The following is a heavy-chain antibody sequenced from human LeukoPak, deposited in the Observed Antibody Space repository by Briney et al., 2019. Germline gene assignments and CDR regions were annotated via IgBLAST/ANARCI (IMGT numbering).Heavy chain of an antibody. Sequence: GGSLRLSCAASGFTFSSYGMHWVRQAPDKGLEWVAVISYDGSNKYYADSVKGRFTISRDNSKNTLYLQMNSLRAEDTAVYYCAKDLGYSSSWYVYYYYYGMDVWGKGTTVTVSS. CDR3: AKDLGYSSSWYVYYYYYGMDV. D-gene: IGHD6-13*01. CDR2: ISYDGSNK. CDR1: GFTFSSYG. V-gene: IGHV3-30*18. J-gene: IGHJ6*04.